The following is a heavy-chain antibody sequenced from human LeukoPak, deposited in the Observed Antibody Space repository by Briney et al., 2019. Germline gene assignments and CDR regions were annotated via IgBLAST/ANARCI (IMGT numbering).Heavy chain of an antibody. Sequence: PSETLSLTCAVSGGSISSTNWWSWVRQPPGKGLEWIGEIYPSGSTNYNPSLKSRVTISVDKSKNQFSLKLRSATAADTAVYYCARDPSGSDWSRRFDYWGQGTLVTVSS. V-gene: IGHV4-4*02. CDR3: ARDPSGSDWSRRFDY. D-gene: IGHD6-19*01. CDR2: IYPSGST. J-gene: IGHJ4*02. CDR1: GGSISSTNW.